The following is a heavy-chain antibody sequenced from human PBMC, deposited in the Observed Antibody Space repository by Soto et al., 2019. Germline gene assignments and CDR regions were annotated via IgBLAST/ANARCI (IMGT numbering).Heavy chain of an antibody. J-gene: IGHJ3*02. D-gene: IGHD2-2*01. CDR2: ITSKAYGGTP. CDR3: TRLPPENQGLDAFDI. Sequence: PGGSLRLSCTGSGFTFGDYPMTWFRQAPGKGLEWVGFITSKAYGGTPQYAASVKGRFTISRDDSKSIAYLQMNNLKTGDTAVYYCTRLPPENQGLDAFDIWGQGTMVTVSS. V-gene: IGHV3-49*03. CDR1: GFTFGDYP.